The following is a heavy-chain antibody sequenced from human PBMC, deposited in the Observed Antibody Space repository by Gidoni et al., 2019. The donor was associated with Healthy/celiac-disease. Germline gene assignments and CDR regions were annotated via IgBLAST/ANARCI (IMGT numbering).Heavy chain of an antibody. J-gene: IGHJ4*02. CDR3: AKELRPNDY. CDR1: GFTFSNCA. Sequence: EVQLLESGGGLVQPGGSLRLSCVVSGFTFSNCAMSWFRQAPGKGLEWVSSIDISGDNMYYADSVQGRFTIARDNSKNTLYLQMNSLRAEDTAVYYCAKELRPNDYWGQGTLVTVSS. V-gene: IGHV3-23*01. CDR2: IDISGDNM. D-gene: IGHD5-12*01.